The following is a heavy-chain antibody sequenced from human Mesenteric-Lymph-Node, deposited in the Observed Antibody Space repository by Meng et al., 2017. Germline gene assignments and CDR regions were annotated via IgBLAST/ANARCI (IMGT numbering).Heavy chain of an antibody. CDR3: ARHDGGYGDYFDH. CDR2: IYYSGST. J-gene: IGHJ4*02. D-gene: IGHD5-12*01. V-gene: IGHV4-39*01. CDR1: VASTTVSRNY. Sequence: QQSPPVLVNPSETRSLTCCASVASTTVSRNYWAWLRQPPGKGLELIGGIYYSGSTYYNPSLRSRVTMSLDTSKNQFSLKLSSVTATDTAVYYCARHDGGYGDYFDHWGQGTLVTVSS.